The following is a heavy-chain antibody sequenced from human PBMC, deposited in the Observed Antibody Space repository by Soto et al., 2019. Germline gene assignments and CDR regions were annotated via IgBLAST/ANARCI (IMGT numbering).Heavy chain of an antibody. V-gene: IGHV1-69*13. Sequence: ASVKVSCKASGGTFSSYAISWVRQAPGQGLEWMGGIIPIFGTANYAQKFQGRVTITADDSTSTAYMELSSLRSEDTAVYYFARAGYYYDSSGYYYVGDAFDIWGQGTMVTVSS. CDR2: IIPIFGTA. J-gene: IGHJ3*02. CDR3: ARAGYYYDSSGYYYVGDAFDI. D-gene: IGHD3-22*01. CDR1: GGTFSSYA.